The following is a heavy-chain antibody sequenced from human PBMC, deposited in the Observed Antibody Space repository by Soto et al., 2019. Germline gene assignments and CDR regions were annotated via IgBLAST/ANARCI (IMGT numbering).Heavy chain of an antibody. CDR3: ARAPGITRVRGVIIISYGMDV. CDR2: IYTSGST. V-gene: IGHV4-4*07. CDR1: GGSISSYY. D-gene: IGHD3-10*01. Sequence: QVQLQESGPGLVKPSETLSLTCTVSGGSISSYYWSWIRQPAGKGLEWIGRIYTSGSTNYNPSLKSRVTMSVETSKNQFSLKLSSVTAADTDVYYCARAPGITRVRGVIIISYGMDVWGRGTTVTVCS. J-gene: IGHJ6*02.